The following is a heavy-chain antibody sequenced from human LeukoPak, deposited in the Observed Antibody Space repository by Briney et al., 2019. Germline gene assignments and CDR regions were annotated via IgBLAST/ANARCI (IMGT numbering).Heavy chain of an antibody. CDR2: IYYSGST. CDR1: GGSISSYY. V-gene: IGHV4-59*05. CDR3: ARLSGGSYSYYFDY. J-gene: IGHJ4*02. D-gene: IGHD1-26*01. Sequence: SETLSLTCTVSGGSISSYYWSWIRQPPGKGLEWIGSIYYSGSTYYNPSLKSRVTISVDTSKNQFSLKLSSVTAADTAVYYCARLSGGSYSYYFDYWGQGTLVTVSS.